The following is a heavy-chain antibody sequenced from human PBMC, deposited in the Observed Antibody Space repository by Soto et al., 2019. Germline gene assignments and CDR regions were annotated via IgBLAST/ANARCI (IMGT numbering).Heavy chain of an antibody. D-gene: IGHD3-22*01. Sequence: EVHLVESGGGLVQPGGSLRLSCAASGFTFSSYWMHWVRQAPGKGLMWISRINGDGSSTSYADSVKGRFTISRDNAKNTLYLQMNSLRAEDTAVYYCARDKTVVTNWFDPWGQGTLVTVSS. J-gene: IGHJ5*02. V-gene: IGHV3-74*01. CDR2: INGDGSST. CDR3: ARDKTVVTNWFDP. CDR1: GFTFSSYW.